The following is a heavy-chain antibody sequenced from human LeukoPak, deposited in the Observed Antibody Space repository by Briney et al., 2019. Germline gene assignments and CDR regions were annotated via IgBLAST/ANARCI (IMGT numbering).Heavy chain of an antibody. CDR1: GYTFTSYG. CDR3: ARDSPYDYVWGSYPKIDY. J-gene: IGHJ4*02. CDR2: ISAYNGNT. Sequence: ASVKVSCKASGYTFTSYGISWVRQAAGQGLEWMGWISAYNGNTNYAQKLQGRVTMTTDTSTSTAYMELRSLRSDDTAVYYCARDSPYDYVWGSYPKIDYWGQGTLVTVSS. V-gene: IGHV1-18*01. D-gene: IGHD3-16*02.